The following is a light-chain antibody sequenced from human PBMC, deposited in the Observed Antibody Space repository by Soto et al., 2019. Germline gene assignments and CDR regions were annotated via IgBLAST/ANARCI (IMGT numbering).Light chain of an antibody. J-gene: IGKJ2*01. Sequence: EIVMTQSPATLSMSPGERATLSGRASQSVSSNLAWYQQKPGQAPRLLIYGASTRATGIPARFSGTGSGTDFTLTISSLQSVDFAVYYCQQYNNWYTFGQGTKLEIK. CDR3: QQYNNWYT. CDR1: QSVSSN. CDR2: GAS. V-gene: IGKV3-15*01.